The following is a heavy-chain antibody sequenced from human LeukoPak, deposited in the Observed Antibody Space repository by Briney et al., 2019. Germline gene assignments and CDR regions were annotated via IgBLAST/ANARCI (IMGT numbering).Heavy chain of an antibody. J-gene: IGHJ6*04. V-gene: IGHV3-7*03. CDR2: IKQDGSEK. CDR1: GFTFSSYW. D-gene: IGHD3-9*01. Sequence: GGSLRLSCAASGFTFSSYWMSWVRQAPGKGLEWVANIKQDGSEKYYVGSVKGRFTISRDNAKNSLYLQMNSLRAEDTAVYYCARDGTDILTGYYFGMDVWGKGTTVTVSS. CDR3: ARDGTDILTGYYFGMDV.